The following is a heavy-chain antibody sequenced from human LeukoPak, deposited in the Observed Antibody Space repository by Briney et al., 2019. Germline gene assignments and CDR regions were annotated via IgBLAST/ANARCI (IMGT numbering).Heavy chain of an antibody. CDR3: AKALGSSGWHDFDY. CDR2: VSGSGGST. V-gene: IGHV3-23*01. D-gene: IGHD6-19*01. Sequence: AGGSLRLSCTASGFTFTNHAMTWVRQAPGKGLEWVSTVSGSGGSTYYADSVEGRFTISRDDSKSTLYLQMNSLRADDTAVYYCAKALGSSGWHDFDYWGQGTLVTVSS. J-gene: IGHJ4*02. CDR1: GFTFTNHA.